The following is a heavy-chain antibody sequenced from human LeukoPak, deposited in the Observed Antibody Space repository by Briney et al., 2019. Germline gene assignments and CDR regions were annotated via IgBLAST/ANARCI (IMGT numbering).Heavy chain of an antibody. CDR1: GGSISSSSFY. CDR2: ISYTGST. J-gene: IGHJ6*03. CDR3: AREGGEGYGPYYYYYYMDV. D-gene: IGHD3-16*01. V-gene: IGHV4-39*07. Sequence: PSETLSLTCTVSGGSISSSSFYWGWIRQPPGKGLAWIGSISYTGSTNYNPSLKSRVTISVDTSKNQFSLKLSSVTAADTAVYYCAREGGEGYGPYYYYYYMDVWGKGTTVTVSS.